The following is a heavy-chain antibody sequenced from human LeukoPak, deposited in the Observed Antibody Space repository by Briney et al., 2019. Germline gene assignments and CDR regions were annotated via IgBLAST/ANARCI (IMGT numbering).Heavy chain of an antibody. D-gene: IGHD5-12*01. CDR2: ISAYNDNT. V-gene: IGHV1-18*01. CDR1: GYTFTRYG. Sequence: ASVKVSCKASGYTFTRYGISWVRQAPGQGLEWMGWISAYNDNTNYAQKLQGRVTMTTDTSTSTAYMELRSLRSDDTAVYYCAAPHPTRYSGYDLYYYYYYGMDVWGQGTTVTVSS. CDR3: AAPHPTRYSGYDLYYYYYYGMDV. J-gene: IGHJ6*02.